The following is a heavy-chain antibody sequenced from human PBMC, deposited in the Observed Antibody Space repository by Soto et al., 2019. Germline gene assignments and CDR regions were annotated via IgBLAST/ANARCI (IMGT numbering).Heavy chain of an antibody. CDR2: IYYSGTT. CDR1: GGSISSGGYD. Sequence: SETLSLTCTVSGGSISSGGYDWSWIRQPPGKGLEWIGYIYYSGTTYYNPSLKSRVTISVDTSKSQFSLKVSSVTAADTAVYYCARALIQLWPHYYHGMDVWGQGTTVTVSS. CDR3: ARALIQLWPHYYHGMDV. D-gene: IGHD5-18*01. J-gene: IGHJ6*02. V-gene: IGHV4-30-4*01.